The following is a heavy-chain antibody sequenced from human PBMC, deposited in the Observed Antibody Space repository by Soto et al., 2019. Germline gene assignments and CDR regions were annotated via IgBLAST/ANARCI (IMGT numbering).Heavy chain of an antibody. CDR3: ASFRGPGDYGDYVEAFDI. J-gene: IGHJ3*02. CDR2: IYYSGSI. CDR1: GGSISSYY. V-gene: IGHV4-59*01. D-gene: IGHD4-17*01. Sequence: QVQLQESGPGLVKPSGTLSLTCTVSGGSISSYYWSWIRQPPGKGLEWIGYIYYSGSINYNPSLMSRVTITVDTSKNQFSLKLSSVTAADTAVYYCASFRGPGDYGDYVEAFDIWRQGTMVTVSS.